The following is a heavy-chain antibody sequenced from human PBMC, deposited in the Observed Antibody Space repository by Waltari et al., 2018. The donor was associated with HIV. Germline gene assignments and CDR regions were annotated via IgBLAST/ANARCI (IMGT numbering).Heavy chain of an antibody. CDR3: ARVRSGWFGGIDS. CDR1: GDSISSTSW. J-gene: IGHJ4*02. D-gene: IGHD6-19*01. V-gene: IGHV4-4*02. Sequence: QVQVQESGPGLVKPSGTLSLTCAVSGDSISSTSWWSWVRQPPGKGLEWIGEIYHSGTTNYNPSLKRRVTISVDKSKNQFSLKLSSVTAADTAVYYCARVRSGWFGGIDSWGQGTLVTVSS. CDR2: IYHSGTT.